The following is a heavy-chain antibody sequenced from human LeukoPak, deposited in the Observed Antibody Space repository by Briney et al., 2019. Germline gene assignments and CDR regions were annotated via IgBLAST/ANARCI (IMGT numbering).Heavy chain of an antibody. CDR2: ITSSGSTI. CDR3: ARPYHYYYDSSGYI. V-gene: IGHV3-11*01. D-gene: IGHD3-22*01. Sequence: GGSLRLSCTASGFTFSDYYMSWIRQAPGKGPEWVSYITSSGSTIYYADSVKGRFTISRDNAKNSLYLQMNSLRAEDTAVYYCARPYHYYYDSSGYIWGQGTLVTVSS. J-gene: IGHJ4*02. CDR1: GFTFSDYY.